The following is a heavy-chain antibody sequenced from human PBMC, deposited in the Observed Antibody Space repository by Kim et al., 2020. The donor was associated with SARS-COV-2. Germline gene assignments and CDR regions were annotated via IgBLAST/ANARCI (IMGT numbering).Heavy chain of an antibody. CDR1: GFTFNSYA. D-gene: IGHD3-3*01. Sequence: GGSLRLSCAASGFTFNSYAMSWVRQTPGKGLEWVSSISARSTSTFYADSVKGRFTISRDNSANTLYLQMNNLRAEDTAVYFCAQDIGRRTFCSGVNCYLWVPNWSAPGGQGSLVSASS. CDR2: ISARSTST. J-gene: IGHJ5*02. V-gene: IGHV3-23*01. CDR3: AQDIGRRTFCSGVNCYLWVPNWSAP.